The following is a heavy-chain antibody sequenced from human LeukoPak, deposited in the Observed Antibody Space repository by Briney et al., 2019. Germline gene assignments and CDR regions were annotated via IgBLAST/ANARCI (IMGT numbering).Heavy chain of an antibody. CDR1: GFTFSSYG. Sequence: PGGSRRLSCAASGFTFSSYGMHWVRQAPGKGLEWVAFIRYDGSNKYYADSVKGRFTISRDNSKNTLYLQMNSLRAEDTAVYYCAKDPKIQGGPNWFDPWGQGTLVTVSS. D-gene: IGHD1-26*01. CDR3: AKDPKIQGGPNWFDP. J-gene: IGHJ5*02. CDR2: IRYDGSNK. V-gene: IGHV3-30*02.